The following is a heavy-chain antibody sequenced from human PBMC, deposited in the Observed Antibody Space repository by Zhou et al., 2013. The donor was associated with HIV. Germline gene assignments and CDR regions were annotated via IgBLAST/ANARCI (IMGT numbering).Heavy chain of an antibody. Sequence: QVQLVQSGAEVKKPGSSVKVSCKVSGGTFSSYAISWVRQAPGQGLEWMGGIIPIFGTTDYAQKFQGRVTITADESATTAYMELSSLRSEDTAVYYCARAPGDLYSSSPYFDYWGQGTLVTVSS. CDR3: ARAPGDLYSSSPYFDY. CDR1: GGTFSSYA. CDR2: IIPIFGTT. J-gene: IGHJ4*02. D-gene: IGHD6-6*01. V-gene: IGHV1-69*12.